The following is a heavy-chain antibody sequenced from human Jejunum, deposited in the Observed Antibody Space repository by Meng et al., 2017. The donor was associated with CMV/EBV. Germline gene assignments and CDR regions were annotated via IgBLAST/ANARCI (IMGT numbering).Heavy chain of an antibody. D-gene: IGHD3-22*01. CDR1: DYS. V-gene: IGHV4-38-2*02. CDR2: IYHTGST. CDR3: ARDSSTHYYESSGYYLFDY. J-gene: IGHJ4*02. Sequence: DYSWGWIRQSPGKGPECLGNIYHTGSTSYNPSLTGRVTMSVDTSKNQFSLKLTSVSAADTAVYYCARDSSTHYYESSGYYLFDYWGQGVLVTVSS.